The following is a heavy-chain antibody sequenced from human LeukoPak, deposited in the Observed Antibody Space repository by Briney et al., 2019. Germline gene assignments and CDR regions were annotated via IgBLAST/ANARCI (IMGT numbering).Heavy chain of an antibody. CDR1: GGTFSSYA. CDR2: IIPIFGTA. Sequence: SVKVSCKASGGTFSSYAISWVRQAPGQGLEWMGGIIPIFGTANYAQKFQGRVTITADKSTSTAYMELSSLRPEDTAVYYCARDSVDLSGTPRFLRMDVWGKGTTVTVSS. V-gene: IGHV1-69*06. D-gene: IGHD3-10*01. J-gene: IGHJ6*04. CDR3: ARDSVDLSGTPRFLRMDV.